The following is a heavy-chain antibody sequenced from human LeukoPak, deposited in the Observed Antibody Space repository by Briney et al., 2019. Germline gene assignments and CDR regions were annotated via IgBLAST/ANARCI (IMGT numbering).Heavy chain of an antibody. Sequence: RSSETLSLTCAVYGGSVSGYYWSWIRQPPGKGLEWIGEISHRGRTHYNPSLKGRVTMSVDTSKNQFALEVDSVTAADTAVYYCARIPLYFLEPFDYWGQGILVTASS. CDR3: ARIPLYFLEPFDY. CDR1: GGSVSGYY. D-gene: IGHD3-3*01. V-gene: IGHV4-34*01. J-gene: IGHJ4*02. CDR2: ISHRGRT.